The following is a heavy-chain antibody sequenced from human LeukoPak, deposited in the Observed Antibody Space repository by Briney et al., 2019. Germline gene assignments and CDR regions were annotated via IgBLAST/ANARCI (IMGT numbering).Heavy chain of an antibody. D-gene: IGHD2-21*02. V-gene: IGHV3-30*02. CDR1: GFTLKAYA. J-gene: IGHJ4*02. CDR3: AKGFRLNDFSFES. Sequence: GGSLRLSCVASGFTLKAYAMHWVRQAPGKGLEWVAFIMYDGGSKSIGDSVKGRFSISRDNPSNTLYLEMNSLRVEDTAVYYCAKGFRLNDFSFESWGQGTLVTVSS. CDR2: IMYDGGSK.